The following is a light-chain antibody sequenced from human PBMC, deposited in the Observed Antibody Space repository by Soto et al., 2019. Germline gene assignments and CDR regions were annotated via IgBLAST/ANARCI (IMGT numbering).Light chain of an antibody. Sequence: EIVLTQSPGTLSLSPGERATLSCRANQSVSSYLAWYQQKPGQAPRLLMYGASSRATGIPDRFSGSGSGTDFTLTISRLEPEDFAVYYCHHYGDTPRTFGQGTKVENK. CDR3: HHYGDTPRT. J-gene: IGKJ1*01. V-gene: IGKV3-20*01. CDR1: QSVSSY. CDR2: GAS.